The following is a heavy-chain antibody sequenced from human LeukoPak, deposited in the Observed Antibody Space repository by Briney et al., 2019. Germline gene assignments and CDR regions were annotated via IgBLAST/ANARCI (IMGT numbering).Heavy chain of an antibody. CDR2: ISADNGNT. V-gene: IGHV1-18*01. CDR1: GYTFTSYA. J-gene: IGHJ4*02. CDR3: ARDLGAIVVVTAIPLDY. D-gene: IGHD2-21*02. Sequence: ASVKVSCKASGYTFTSYAMHWVRQAPGQRLEWMGWISADNGNTNYAQKLQGRVTMTADTSTSTAYMELRSLRSDDAAVYYCARDLGAIVVVTAIPLDYWGQGTLVTVSS.